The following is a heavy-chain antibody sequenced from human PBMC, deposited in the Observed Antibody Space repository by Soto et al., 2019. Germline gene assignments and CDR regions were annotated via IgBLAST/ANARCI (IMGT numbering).Heavy chain of an antibody. V-gene: IGHV3-20*04. CDR1: GFTFDDYG. CDR2: INWNGGST. J-gene: IGHJ6*02. Sequence: PGGSLRLSCAASGFTFDDYGMSWVRQAPGKGLEWVSGINWNGGSTGYAETVKGRFTISRDNAKNSLYLQMNSLRAEDTALYYCARVREPGDPYYYYYGMDVWGQGTTVTVSS. CDR3: ARVREPGDPYYYYYGMDV. D-gene: IGHD4-17*01.